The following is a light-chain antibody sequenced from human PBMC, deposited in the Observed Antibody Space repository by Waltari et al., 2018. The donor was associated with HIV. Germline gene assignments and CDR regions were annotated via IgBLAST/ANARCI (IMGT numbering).Light chain of an antibody. CDR1: SGSVSTTHC. CDR3: LLYLRGGISG. V-gene: IGLV8-61*01. Sequence: QAVVTQEPSFSVSPGGTVTLTCGLISGSVSTTHCPSWYQQTPVLPPRTLISTPATRACGVPDRFSGSILGDKAALTITGAQAEDDSDYYCLLYLRGGISGFGGGTKLTVL. J-gene: IGLJ3*02. CDR2: TPA.